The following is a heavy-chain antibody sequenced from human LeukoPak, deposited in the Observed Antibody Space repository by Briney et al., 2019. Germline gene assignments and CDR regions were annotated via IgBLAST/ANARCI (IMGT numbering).Heavy chain of an antibody. V-gene: IGHV4-34*01. CDR1: GGSFSGYY. Sequence: PSETLSLTCAVYGGSFSGYYWSWIRQPPGKGLEWIGEINHSGSTNYNPSLKSRVTISVDTSKNQFSLKLSSVTAADTAVYYCARGSAKRITMVRGAPYYFDYWGQGTLVTVSS. J-gene: IGHJ4*02. D-gene: IGHD3-10*01. CDR2: INHSGST. CDR3: ARGSAKRITMVRGAPYYFDY.